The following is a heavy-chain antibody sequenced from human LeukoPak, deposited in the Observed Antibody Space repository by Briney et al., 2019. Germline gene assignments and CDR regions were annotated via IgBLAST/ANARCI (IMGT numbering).Heavy chain of an antibody. J-gene: IGHJ4*02. V-gene: IGHV3-30-3*01. CDR1: GFTFSSYA. Sequence: PGGPLRLSCAASGFTFSSYAMHWVRQAPGKGLEWVAVISYDGSNKYYADSVKGRFTISRDNSKNTLYLQMNSLRAEGTAVYYCAREDGDYGFDYWGQGTLVTVSS. CDR3: AREDGDYGFDY. CDR2: ISYDGSNK. D-gene: IGHD4-17*01.